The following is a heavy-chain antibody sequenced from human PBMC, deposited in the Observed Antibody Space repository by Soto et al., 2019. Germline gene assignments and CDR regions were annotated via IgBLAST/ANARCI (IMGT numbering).Heavy chain of an antibody. Sequence: QITLKESGPTLVKPTQTLTLTCTFSGFSLSTSGVGVGWIRQPPGKALEWLALIYWDDDKRYSPSLKSRLTITKDTSKNXXVXTXXNMDPVDTATYYCAHRRGGYCSSTSCYMVPSYFQHWGQGTLVTVSS. CDR2: IYWDDDK. J-gene: IGHJ1*01. V-gene: IGHV2-5*02. CDR3: AHRRGGYCSSTSCYMVPSYFQH. CDR1: GFSLSTSGVG. D-gene: IGHD2-2*01.